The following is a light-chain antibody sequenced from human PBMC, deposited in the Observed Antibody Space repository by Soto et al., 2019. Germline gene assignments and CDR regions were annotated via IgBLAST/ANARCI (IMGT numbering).Light chain of an antibody. CDR2: AAS. CDR3: QQLFDSPIT. CDR1: QVISTS. J-gene: IGKJ5*01. V-gene: IGKV1-9*01. Sequence: DIQLTQSPSFLSPSIEDSVTITCRASQVISTSLAWYQVKPGKAPKLLIYAASTLESGVPSRFSATVSGTEFSLTITSLQPEDFATYYCQQLFDSPITFGQGTRLEIK.